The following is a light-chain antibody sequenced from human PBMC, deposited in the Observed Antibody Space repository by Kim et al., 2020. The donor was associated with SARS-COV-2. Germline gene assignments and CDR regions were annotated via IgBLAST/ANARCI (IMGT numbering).Light chain of an antibody. CDR2: AAS. CDR3: QQYNSYQRT. CDR1: QGISKD. Sequence: ASVGDRVTITSRASQGISKDLAWFQQKPGKAPKSLIYAASSLQSGVPSKFSGSRYGTDFTLTISSLKPEDCGTYYCQQYNSYQRTFGQGTKVDIK. J-gene: IGKJ1*01. V-gene: IGKV1-16*02.